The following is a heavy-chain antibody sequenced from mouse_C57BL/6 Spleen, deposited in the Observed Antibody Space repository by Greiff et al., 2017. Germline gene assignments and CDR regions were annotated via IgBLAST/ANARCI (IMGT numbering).Heavy chain of an antibody. D-gene: IGHD3-2*02. CDR2: FYPGSGST. CDR3: AKSGDSSGYVFDY. V-gene: IGHV1-55*01. J-gene: IGHJ2*01. CDR1: GYTFTSYW. Sequence: QVQLQQPGAELVKPGASVKMSCKASGYTFTSYWITWVKQRPGQGLEWIGDFYPGSGSTNYNEKFKSKATLTVDTSSSTAYMQLSSLTSEDSAVXYCAKSGDSSGYVFDYWGQGTTLTVSS.